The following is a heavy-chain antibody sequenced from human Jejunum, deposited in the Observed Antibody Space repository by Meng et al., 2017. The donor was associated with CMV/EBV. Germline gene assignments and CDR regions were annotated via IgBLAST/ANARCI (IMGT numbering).Heavy chain of an antibody. J-gene: IGHJ4*02. CDR2: ITSSSSYI. D-gene: IGHD5-12*01. Sequence: PASVFNFSSYSMNWVRQAPGKGLEWVSFITSSSSYIYYADSVKGRFTISRDNAKNSLYLQMNSLRAEDTAVYYCARDSDSGYDYDYWGQGTLVTVSS. CDR1: VFNFSSYS. V-gene: IGHV3-21*01. CDR3: ARDSDSGYDYDY.